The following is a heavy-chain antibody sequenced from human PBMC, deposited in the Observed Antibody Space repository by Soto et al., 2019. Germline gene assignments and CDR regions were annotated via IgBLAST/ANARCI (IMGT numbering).Heavy chain of an antibody. D-gene: IGHD6-19*01. Sequence: GESLKISCNCSGYSFTSYWISWVRQMPGKGLEWMGRIDPSDSYTNYSPSFQGHVTISADKSISTAYLQWSSLKASDTAMYYCARLNRSSGWYRYYYYYGMDVWGQGTTVTVYS. CDR2: IDPSDSYT. V-gene: IGHV5-10-1*01. J-gene: IGHJ6*02. CDR1: GYSFTSYW. CDR3: ARLNRSSGWYRYYYYYGMDV.